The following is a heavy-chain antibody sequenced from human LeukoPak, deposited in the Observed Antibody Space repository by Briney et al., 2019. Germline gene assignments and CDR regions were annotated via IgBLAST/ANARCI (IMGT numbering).Heavy chain of an antibody. CDR1: RFTFSSYA. J-gene: IGHJ4*02. Sequence: GGSLRLSCAASRFTFSSYAMSWVRQAPGKGLEWVSAISGSGGSTYYADSVKGRFTISRDNSKNTLYLQMNSLRAEDTALYYCAKQIVVVPIFDYWGQGTLVNVSS. CDR2: ISGSGGST. V-gene: IGHV3-23*01. D-gene: IGHD3-22*01. CDR3: AKQIVVVPIFDY.